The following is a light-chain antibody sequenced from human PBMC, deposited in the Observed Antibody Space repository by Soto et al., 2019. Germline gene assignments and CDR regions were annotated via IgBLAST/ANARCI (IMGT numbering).Light chain of an antibody. CDR2: GAS. V-gene: IGKV3-15*01. CDR3: QQYNNWPLT. Sequence: EVVMTQSPATLSVSPGERATLSCRASQSVSSLLAWYQQKPGQAPRLLIYGASTRATGIPDRFSASGSGTEFALTISSLQSGDFAVYYCQQYNNWPLTFGGGTMVEIK. J-gene: IGKJ4*01. CDR1: QSVSSL.